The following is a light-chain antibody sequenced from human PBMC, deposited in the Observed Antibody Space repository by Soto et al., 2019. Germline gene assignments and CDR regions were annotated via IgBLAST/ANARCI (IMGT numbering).Light chain of an antibody. V-gene: IGLV1-40*01. CDR2: GNS. CDR1: NSNIGAGYD. J-gene: IGLJ1*01. Sequence: QSVLTQPPSVSRAPGQRVTISCTGTNSNIGAGYDVHWYRQLPGTAPKLLIYGNSNRPSGVPDRFSGSKSGTSASLAITGLQTEDEADYYCQSYDSSLSGRYVFGTGTKVTVL. CDR3: QSYDSSLSGRYV.